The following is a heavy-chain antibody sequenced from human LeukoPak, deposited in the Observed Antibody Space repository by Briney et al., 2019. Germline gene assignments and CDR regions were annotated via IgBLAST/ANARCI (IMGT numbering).Heavy chain of an antibody. J-gene: IGHJ4*02. V-gene: IGHV1-18*01. CDR1: GYTFTSYG. CDR2: ISAYNGNT. CDR3: ARTTGYYSDTSGYYPYYFDY. Sequence: ASVKVSCKASGYTFTSYGISGVRQAPGQGLEWMGWISAYNGNTNYAQKHQGRVTMTTDTSTSTAYMELRSLRSDDTAVYYCARTTGYYSDTSGYYPYYFDYWGQGTLVTVSS. D-gene: IGHD3-22*01.